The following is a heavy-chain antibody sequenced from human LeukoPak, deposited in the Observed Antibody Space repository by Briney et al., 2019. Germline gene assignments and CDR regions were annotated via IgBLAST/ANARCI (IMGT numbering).Heavy chain of an antibody. CDR2: ASHDEVGK. J-gene: IGHJ4*02. CDR3: AKDRGYGEHEPFES. V-gene: IGHV3-30*18. CDR1: GFTFSDNA. Sequence: GGPLRLSCVGSGFTFSDNAIHWVRQAPGKGLEWVAVASHDEVGKQFADSVKGRFTLSRDNSRDSVHLQMNRLRDEDTGVYYCAKDRGYGEHEPFESWGQGSLVAVSS. D-gene: IGHD4-17*01.